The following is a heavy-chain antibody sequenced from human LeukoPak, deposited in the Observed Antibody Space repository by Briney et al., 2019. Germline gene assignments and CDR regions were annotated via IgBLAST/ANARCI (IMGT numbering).Heavy chain of an antibody. CDR2: ISYSSGSI. CDR1: GFTFDEYA. V-gene: IGHV3-9*01. Sequence: GGSLRLSCAASGFTFDEYAMHWVRQAPGKGLEWVSGISYSSGSIGYVDSVKGRFTISRDNAKNSLYLQINSLRAEDTAVYYCAELGITMIGGVWGKGTTVTISS. D-gene: IGHD3-10*02. J-gene: IGHJ6*04. CDR3: AELGITMIGGV.